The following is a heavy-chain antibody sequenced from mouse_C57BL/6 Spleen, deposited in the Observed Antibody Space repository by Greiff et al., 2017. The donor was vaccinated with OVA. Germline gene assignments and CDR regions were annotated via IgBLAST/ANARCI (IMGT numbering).Heavy chain of an antibody. CDR2: INPNNGGT. CDR1: GYTFTDYN. J-gene: IGHJ4*01. CDR3: ANYYGSSYDAMDY. D-gene: IGHD1-1*01. Sequence: VQLQQSGPELVKPGASVKMSCKASGYTFTDYNMHWVKQSHGKSLEWIGYINPNNGGTSYNQKFKGKATLTVNKSSSTAYMELRSLTSEDSAVYYCANYYGSSYDAMDYWGQGTSVTVSS. V-gene: IGHV1-22*01.